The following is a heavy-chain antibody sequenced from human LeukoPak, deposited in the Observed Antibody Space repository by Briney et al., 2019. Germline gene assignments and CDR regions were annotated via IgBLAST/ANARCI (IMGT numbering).Heavy chain of an antibody. CDR3: ARSKSSSSDYYYYYMDV. CDR1: GGSISSSGYY. CDR2: IYYSGST. J-gene: IGHJ6*03. V-gene: IGHV4-39*01. Sequence: SETLSLTCTVSGGSISSSGYYWGWIRQPPGKGLEWIGSIYYSGSTYYNPSLKSRVTISVDTSKNQFSLKLSSVTAADTAVYYCARSKSSSSDYYYYYMDVWGKGTTVTVSS. D-gene: IGHD6-6*01.